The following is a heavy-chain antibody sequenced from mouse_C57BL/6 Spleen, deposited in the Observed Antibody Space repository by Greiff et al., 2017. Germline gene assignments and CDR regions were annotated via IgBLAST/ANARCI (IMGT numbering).Heavy chain of an antibody. CDR2: ISDGGSYT. V-gene: IGHV5-4*01. CDR1: GFTFSSYA. Sequence: EVHLVESGGGLVKPGGSLKLSCAASGFTFSSYAMSWVRQTPEKRLEWVATISDGGSYTYYPDNVKGRFTISRDNAKNNLYLQMSHLKSEDTAMYYCARAPDGYFSYWYFDVWGTGTTVTVSS. J-gene: IGHJ1*03. D-gene: IGHD2-3*01. CDR3: ARAPDGYFSYWYFDV.